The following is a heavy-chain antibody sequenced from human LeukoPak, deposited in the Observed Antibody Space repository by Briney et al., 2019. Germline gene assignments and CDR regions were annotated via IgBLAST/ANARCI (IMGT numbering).Heavy chain of an antibody. CDR1: GGTSSSYA. V-gene: IGHV1-69*01. Sequence: SVKVSCKASGGTSSSYATSWVRQAPGQGLEWMGGIIPIFGTANYAQKFQGRVTITADESTSTAYMELSSLRSEDTAVYYCARSHVLRYFDWLNLGAFDIWGQGTMVTVSS. CDR3: ARSHVLRYFDWLNLGAFDI. CDR2: IIPIFGTA. D-gene: IGHD3-9*01. J-gene: IGHJ3*02.